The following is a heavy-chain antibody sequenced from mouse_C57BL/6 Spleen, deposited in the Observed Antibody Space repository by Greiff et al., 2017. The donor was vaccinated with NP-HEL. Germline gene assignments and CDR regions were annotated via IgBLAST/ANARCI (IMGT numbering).Heavy chain of an antibody. CDR3: ASSITTVVGYAMDY. D-gene: IGHD1-1*01. Sequence: QVQLQQPGAELVKPGASVKLSCKASGYTFTSYWMHWVTQRPGRGLEWIGRIDPNSGGTKYNEKFKSKATLTVDKPSSTAYMQLSSLTSEDSAVYYCASSITTVVGYAMDYWGQGTSVTVSS. V-gene: IGHV1-72*01. J-gene: IGHJ4*01. CDR2: IDPNSGGT. CDR1: GYTFTSYW.